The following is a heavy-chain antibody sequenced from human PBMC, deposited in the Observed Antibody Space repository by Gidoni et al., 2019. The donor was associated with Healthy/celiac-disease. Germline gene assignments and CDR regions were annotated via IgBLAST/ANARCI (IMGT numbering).Heavy chain of an antibody. CDR2: ISSSGSTI. J-gene: IGHJ4*02. Sequence: VQLMESGGGLVQPGGSLRLSCAASGFTFSSYEMNWVRQAPGKGLEWVSYISSSGSTIYYADSVKGRFTISRDNAKNSLYLQMNSLRAEDTAVYYCARGRHPGGGTFYWGQGTLVTVSS. CDR1: GFTFSSYE. V-gene: IGHV3-48*03. CDR3: ARGRHPGGGTFY. D-gene: IGHD2-15*01.